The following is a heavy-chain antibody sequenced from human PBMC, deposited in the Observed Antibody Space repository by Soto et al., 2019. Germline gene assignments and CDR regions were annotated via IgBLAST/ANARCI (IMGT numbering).Heavy chain of an antibody. D-gene: IGHD1-26*01. CDR1: GFTFSSYA. V-gene: IGHV3-23*01. J-gene: IGHJ2*01. Sequence: EVQLLESGGGQVQPGGSLRLSCAASGFTFSSYAMTWVRQAPGKGPEWVSGISGSGGRTYYADSVKGRFTISRDTSKNTLYLQMNSLGAEDTAVYYCAKARGELPYWYFDLWGRGTLVTVSS. CDR2: ISGSGGRT. CDR3: AKARGELPYWYFDL.